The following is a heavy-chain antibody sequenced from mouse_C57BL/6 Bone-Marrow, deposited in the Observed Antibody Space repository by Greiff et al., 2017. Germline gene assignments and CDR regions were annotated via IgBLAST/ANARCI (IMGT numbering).Heavy chain of an antibody. J-gene: IGHJ2*01. D-gene: IGHD1-1*01. Sequence: VQLQQSGPELVKPGASVKISCKASGYAFSSSWMNWVKQRPGKGLEWIGRIYPGDGDTNYNGKFKGKATLTADKSSSTAYMQLSSLTSEDSAVYFCAGGTLFIPDYWGQGTTLTVSS. V-gene: IGHV1-82*01. CDR3: AGGTLFIPDY. CDR1: GYAFSSSW. CDR2: IYPGDGDT.